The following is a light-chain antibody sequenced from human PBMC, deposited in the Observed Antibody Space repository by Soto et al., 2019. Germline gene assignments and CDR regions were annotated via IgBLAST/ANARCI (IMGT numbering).Light chain of an antibody. J-gene: IGKJ2*01. CDR2: AAS. CDR3: QQTYSTPYT. CDR1: QSISSY. Sequence: IQMTQYPWSLASSVGVRATITGLASQSISSYLNWYQQKPGKAPKLLIYAASSLQSGVPSRFSGSGSGTDFTLTISSLQPEDFATYYCQQTYSTPYTFGQGTKVDIK. V-gene: IGKV1-39*01.